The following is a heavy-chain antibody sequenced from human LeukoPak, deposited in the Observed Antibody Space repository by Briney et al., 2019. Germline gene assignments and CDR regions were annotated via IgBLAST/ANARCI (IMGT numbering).Heavy chain of an antibody. J-gene: IGHJ4*02. V-gene: IGHV4-39*07. CDR2: IYYTGST. D-gene: IGHD3-10*01. CDR1: GDSISGNPYY. CDR3: AREGFGESPYFDY. Sequence: SETLSLTCTVSGDSISGNPYYWGWIRQPPGKGLEWIGSIYYTGSTSYTPSLKSRVTMSVDTSKNQFSLKMSSVTAADTAVYYCAREGFGESPYFDYWGQGTLVTVSS.